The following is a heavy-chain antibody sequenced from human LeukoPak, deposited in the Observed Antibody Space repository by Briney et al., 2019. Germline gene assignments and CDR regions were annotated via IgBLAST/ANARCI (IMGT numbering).Heavy chain of an antibody. CDR2: ISAYNGNT. V-gene: IGHV1-18*01. D-gene: IGHD6-13*01. CDR3: ARLGIAAAGTESLDY. J-gene: IGHJ4*02. Sequence: ASVKVSCKASGYTFTSHGISWVRQAPGQGLEWMGWISAYNGNTNYAQKLQGRVTMTTDTSTSTAYMELRSLRSDDTAVYYCARLGIAAAGTESLDYWGQGTLVTVSS. CDR1: GYTFTSHG.